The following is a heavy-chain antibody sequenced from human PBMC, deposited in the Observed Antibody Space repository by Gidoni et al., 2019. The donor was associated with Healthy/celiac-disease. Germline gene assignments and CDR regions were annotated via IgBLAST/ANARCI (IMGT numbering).Heavy chain of an antibody. CDR1: GFTFSSYS. J-gene: IGHJ4*02. CDR2: ISSSTNYI. V-gene: IGHV3-21*01. CDR3: ARDRPNFTYYYDSRPY. D-gene: IGHD3-22*01. Sequence: EVQLVESGGGLVKPGGSLRLSCAASGFTFSSYSMNWVRQAPGKGLEWVSSISSSTNYIDYADSVKGRFTISRDNAKNSLYLQMNSLRAEDTAVYYCARDRPNFTYYYDSRPYWGQGTLVTVSS.